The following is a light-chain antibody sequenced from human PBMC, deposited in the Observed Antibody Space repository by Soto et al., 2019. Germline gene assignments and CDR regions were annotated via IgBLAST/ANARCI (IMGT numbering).Light chain of an antibody. V-gene: IGKV3-20*01. J-gene: IGKJ4*01. CDR3: QQYGSSLLT. CDR2: AAS. Sequence: PGERATLSCRASQRVSSSNLAWYQQKPGQAPRLLIYAASSRATGIPDRFSGSGSGTDFTLTISRLEPEDFAAYYCQQYGSSLLTFGGGTKVEIK. CDR1: QRVSSSN.